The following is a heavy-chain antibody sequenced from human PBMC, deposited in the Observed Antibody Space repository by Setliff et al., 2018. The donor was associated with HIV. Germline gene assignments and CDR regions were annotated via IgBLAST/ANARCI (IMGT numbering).Heavy chain of an antibody. V-gene: IGHV3-15*01. CDR1: GLNFIDAW. CDR3: AAASSWDPLRDY. Sequence: PGGSLRLSCTVSGLNFIDAWMSWVRQAPGEGREWVGRIKGKSAGGTSDYGAPVKGRFTISRDDSKTTLYLQMNSLKIEDTGVYYCAAASSWDPLRDYWGQGTLVTVSS. D-gene: IGHD6-13*01. CDR2: IKGKSAGGTS. J-gene: IGHJ4*02.